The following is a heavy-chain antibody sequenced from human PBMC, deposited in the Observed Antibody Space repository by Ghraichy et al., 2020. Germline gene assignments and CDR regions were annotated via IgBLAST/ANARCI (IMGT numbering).Heavy chain of an antibody. CDR3: AREQAAAGTGWFDP. CDR1: GFTFSSYW. Sequence: GGSLRLSCAASGFTFSSYWMSWVRQAPGKGLEWVANIKQDGSEKYYVDSVKGRFTISRDNAKNSLYLQMNSLRAEDTAVYYCAREQAAAGTGWFDPWGQGTLVTVSS. V-gene: IGHV3-7*03. J-gene: IGHJ5*02. CDR2: IKQDGSEK. D-gene: IGHD6-13*01.